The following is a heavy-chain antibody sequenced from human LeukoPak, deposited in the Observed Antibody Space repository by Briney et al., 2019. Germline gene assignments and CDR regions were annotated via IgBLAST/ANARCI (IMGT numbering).Heavy chain of an antibody. D-gene: IGHD6-13*01. CDR2: MNPNSGNT. CDR3: LAAARR. J-gene: IGHJ4*02. CDR1: GYTLTELS. V-gene: IGHV1-8*01. Sequence: ASVKVSCKVSGYTLTELSMHWVRQAPGKGLEWMGWMNPNSGNTGYAQKFQGRVTMTRNTSISTAYMELSSLRSEDTAVYYCLAAARRWGQGTLVTVSS.